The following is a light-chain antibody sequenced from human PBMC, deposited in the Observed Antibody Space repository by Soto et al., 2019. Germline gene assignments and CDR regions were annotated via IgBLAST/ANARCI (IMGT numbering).Light chain of an antibody. V-gene: IGKV1-39*01. CDR2: AAS. J-gene: IGKJ1*01. CDR3: QQYNSYSLTT. Sequence: DIQMTQSPSSLSASVGDRVTITCRASQSIANYLNWYQQKPGTAPKLLIFAASSLQSGVPSRLSGSGSGTDFTLTISSLQPDDFATYYCQQYNSYSLTTFGQGTKVDI. CDR1: QSIANY.